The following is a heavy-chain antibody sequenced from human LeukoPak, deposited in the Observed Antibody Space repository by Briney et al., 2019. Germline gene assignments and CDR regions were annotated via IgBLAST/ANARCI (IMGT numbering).Heavy chain of an antibody. Sequence: SETLSLTCAVYGGSFSGYYWSWIRQPPGKGLEWIGEINHSGSTNYNPSLKSRVTISVDTSKNQFSLKLSSVTAADTAVYYCARVGDTRWFDPWGQGTLVTVSS. CDR3: ARVGDTRWFDP. V-gene: IGHV4-34*01. CDR1: GGSFSGYY. J-gene: IGHJ5*02. CDR2: INHSGST. D-gene: IGHD3-16*01.